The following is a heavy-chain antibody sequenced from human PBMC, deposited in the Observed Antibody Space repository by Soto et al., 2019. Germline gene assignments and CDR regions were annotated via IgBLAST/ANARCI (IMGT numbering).Heavy chain of an antibody. CDR3: ARARTSDFWSGYTETNYYMDA. D-gene: IGHD3-3*01. J-gene: IGHJ6*03. Sequence: SETLSLTCTVSGGTISSYYWSWIPQPPGKKLEWIRYIYYRGSTNYNPSLKSRDTISVDTSKNQFSLKLSSVTAADTAVYYCARARTSDFWSGYTETNYYMDAWGKGTTVTVSS. CDR1: GGTISSYY. V-gene: IGHV4-59*01. CDR2: IYYRGST.